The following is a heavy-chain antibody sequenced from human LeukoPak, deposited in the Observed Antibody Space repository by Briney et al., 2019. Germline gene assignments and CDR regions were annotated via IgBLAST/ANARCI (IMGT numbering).Heavy chain of an antibody. CDR1: GFTFSSYA. CDR3: ARVEHGIDWYFDL. Sequence: GGSLRLSCAASGFTFSSYAMHWVRQAPGKGLEWVAVISYDGSNKYYADSVKGRFTISRDNSKNTLYLQMNSLRAEDTAVYYCARVEHGIDWYFDLWGRGTLVTVSS. V-gene: IGHV3-30*04. J-gene: IGHJ2*01. D-gene: IGHD1/OR15-1a*01. CDR2: ISYDGSNK.